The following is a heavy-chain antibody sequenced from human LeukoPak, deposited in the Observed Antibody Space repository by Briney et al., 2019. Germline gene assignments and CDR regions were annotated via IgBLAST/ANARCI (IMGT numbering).Heavy chain of an antibody. V-gene: IGHV3-23*01. Sequence: GGSLRLSCAASGFTFSSYAMHWVRQAPGKGLEWVSAISGSGDSTYHADSVKGRFTISRDNSKNTLYLQMNSLRAEDTAVYYCAKPPYSSSWNIDAFDIWGQGTMVTVSS. J-gene: IGHJ3*02. CDR1: GFTFSSYA. CDR3: AKPPYSSSWNIDAFDI. CDR2: ISGSGDST. D-gene: IGHD6-13*01.